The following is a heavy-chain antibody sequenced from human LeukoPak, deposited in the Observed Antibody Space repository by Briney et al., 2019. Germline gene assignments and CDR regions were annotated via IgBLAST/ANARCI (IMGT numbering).Heavy chain of an antibody. CDR1: GFTFSSCS. CDR3: ARGRHGGSR. V-gene: IGHV3-21*01. CDR2: ISSSSSYI. D-gene: IGHD1-26*01. Sequence: GGSLRLXCAASGFTFSSCSMNWVRQAPGKGLEWVSSISSSSSYIYYADSAKGRSTISRDNAKNSLYLQVNSLRAEDTAVYYCARGRHGGSRWGQGTLVTVSS. J-gene: IGHJ4*02.